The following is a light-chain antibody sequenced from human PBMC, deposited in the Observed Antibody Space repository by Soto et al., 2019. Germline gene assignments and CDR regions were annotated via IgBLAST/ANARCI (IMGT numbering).Light chain of an antibody. Sequence: IQMTQSPSSLSASVGDRVTITCRASQSISSYLNWYQQKPGKAPKLLIYAASSLQSGVPSRFSGSGSGTDFTLTISSLQPEDFATYYCQQSYSTHWTFGQGTKGGYQ. CDR1: QSISSY. J-gene: IGKJ1*01. CDR3: QQSYSTHWT. V-gene: IGKV1-39*01. CDR2: AAS.